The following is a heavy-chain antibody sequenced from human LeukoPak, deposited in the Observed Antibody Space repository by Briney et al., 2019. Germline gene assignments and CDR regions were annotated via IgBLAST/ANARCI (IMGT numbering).Heavy chain of an antibody. CDR2: IYYSGRT. CDR3: ARHGDYDFWSGYFSPPTAWFDP. Sequence: SETLSLTCTVSGGSISSYYWSWIRQPPGKGLEWIGYIYYSGRTNYNPSLKSRVTISVDTSKNQFSLKLSSVTAADTAVYYCARHGDYDFWSGYFSPPTAWFDPWGQGTLVTVSS. D-gene: IGHD3-3*01. J-gene: IGHJ5*02. V-gene: IGHV4-59*08. CDR1: GGSISSYY.